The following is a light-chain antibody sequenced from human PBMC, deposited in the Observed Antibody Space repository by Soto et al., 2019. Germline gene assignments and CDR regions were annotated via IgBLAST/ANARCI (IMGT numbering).Light chain of an antibody. CDR3: QQFSSYPLT. CDR2: DAS. Sequence: EIGLTQSPGTLSLSPGERATLSCRASPSVTNYLAWYQQKPGQAPRLLIYDASSRATGIPDRFSGGGSGTDFTLTISRLEPEDFAVYYCQQFSSYPLTFGGGTKVDIK. CDR1: PSVTNY. V-gene: IGKV3-20*01. J-gene: IGKJ4*01.